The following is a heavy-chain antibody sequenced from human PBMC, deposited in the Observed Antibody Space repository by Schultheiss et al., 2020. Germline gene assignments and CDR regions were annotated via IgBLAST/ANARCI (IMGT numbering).Heavy chain of an antibody. CDR1: GFTFDDYA. Sequence: GGSLRLSCAASGFTFDDYAMHWVRQAPGKGLEWVAVISYDGSNKYYADSVKGRFTISRDNSKNTLYLQMNSLRAGDTAVYYCASFGAQAGFDYWGQGTLVTVSS. CDR2: ISYDGSNK. V-gene: IGHV3-30*03. J-gene: IGHJ4*02. D-gene: IGHD3-10*01. CDR3: ASFGAQAGFDY.